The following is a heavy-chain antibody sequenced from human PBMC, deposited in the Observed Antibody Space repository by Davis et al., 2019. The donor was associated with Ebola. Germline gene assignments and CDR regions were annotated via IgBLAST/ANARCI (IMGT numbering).Heavy chain of an antibody. CDR1: GGSISSSNW. V-gene: IGHV4-4*02. CDR3: ARAGGSGSYYHYWYFDL. Sequence: SETLSLTCAVSGGSISSSNWWSWVRQPPGKGLEWIGEIYHSGSTNYNPSLKSRVTISVDKSKNQFSLKLSSVTAADTAVYYCARAGGSGSYYHYWYFDLWGRGTLVTVSS. CDR2: IYHSGST. D-gene: IGHD3-10*01. J-gene: IGHJ2*01.